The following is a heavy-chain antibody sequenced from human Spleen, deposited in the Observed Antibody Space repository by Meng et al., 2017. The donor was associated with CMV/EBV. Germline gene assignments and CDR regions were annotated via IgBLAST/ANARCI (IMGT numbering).Heavy chain of an antibody. CDR3: ARAGPLTCSTSSCYTYYYYALDV. CDR2: ISHHGGNN. V-gene: IGHV3-30*04. D-gene: IGHD2-2*02. J-gene: IGHJ6*02. Sequence: GGSLRLSCAASGFTFDKYAMHWVRQAPGKGLEWVAVISHHGGNNYSTDSVKGRFTTSRDNSKNNMYLQMNTLSAEDTAVYYCARAGPLTCSTSSCYTYYYYALDVWGQGTTVTVSS. CDR1: GFTFDKYA.